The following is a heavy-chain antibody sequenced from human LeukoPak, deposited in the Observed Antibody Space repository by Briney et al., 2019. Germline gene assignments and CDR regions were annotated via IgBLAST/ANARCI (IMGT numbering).Heavy chain of an antibody. J-gene: IGHJ3*02. Sequence: GASVKVSCKASGGTFSSYAISWVRQAPGQGLEWMGRIIPILGIANYAQKFQGRVTITADKSTSTAYMELSSLRSEDTAVYYCARGGGPYNGKNAFDIWGQGTMVTVSS. V-gene: IGHV1-69*04. CDR1: GGTFSSYA. CDR3: ARGGGPYNGKNAFDI. CDR2: IIPILGIA. D-gene: IGHD5-24*01.